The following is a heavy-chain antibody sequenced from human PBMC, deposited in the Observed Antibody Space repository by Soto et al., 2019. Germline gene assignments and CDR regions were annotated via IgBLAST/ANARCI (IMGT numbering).Heavy chain of an antibody. Sequence: ASVKVSFKASGYTFTSYGISWVRQAPGQGLEGMGWISAYNGNTNYAQKLQGRVTMTTDTSTSTAYIELRSLRSDDSAVYYCARERGPIEARNAFDIWGQGTMVTVSS. J-gene: IGHJ3*02. V-gene: IGHV1-18*01. CDR3: ARERGPIEARNAFDI. CDR2: ISAYNGNT. CDR1: GYTFTSYG.